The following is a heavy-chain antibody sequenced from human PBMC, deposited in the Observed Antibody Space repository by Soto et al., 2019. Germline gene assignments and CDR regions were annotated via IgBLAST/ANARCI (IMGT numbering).Heavy chain of an antibody. J-gene: IGHJ6*02. CDR2: IIPIFGTA. Sequence: QVQLVQSGAEVKKPGSSVKVSCKASGGTFSSYAISWVRQAPGQGLEWMGGIIPIFGTANYAQKFQGRVTITAEKSASTAYMERSSLSTEDTAVYYCARNVVVPAAPNYYYYGMDVWGQGTTVTVSS. V-gene: IGHV1-69*06. D-gene: IGHD2-2*01. CDR3: ARNVVVPAAPNYYYYGMDV. CDR1: GGTFSSYA.